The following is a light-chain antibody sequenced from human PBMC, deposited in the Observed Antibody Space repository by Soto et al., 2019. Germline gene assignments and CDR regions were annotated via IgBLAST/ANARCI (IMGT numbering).Light chain of an antibody. J-gene: IGKJ1*01. CDR3: QQYNNWWT. CDR1: QSVSSN. V-gene: IGKV3-15*01. CDR2: AAS. Sequence: EIGLTQSPGTLSLSPGERATLSCRASQSVSSNYLAWYQQEPGQAPRLLIYAASTRATGIPARFSGSGSGTEFTLTISSLQSEDFAVYYCQQYNNWWTFGQGTKVDIK.